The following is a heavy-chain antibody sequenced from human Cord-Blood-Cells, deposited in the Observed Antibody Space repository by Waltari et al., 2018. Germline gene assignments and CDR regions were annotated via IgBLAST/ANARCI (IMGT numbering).Heavy chain of an antibody. CDR1: GFTFDDYA. CDR2: IRWDGGST. Sequence: EVQLVESGGVVVQPGGSLRLSCAASGFTFDDYAMHWVSQAPGKGLEWDSLIRWDGGSTYYADFVKGRFTNTRDNSKTSLYLQMNSLRAEDTGLYYCARGGSGRDAFEIWGQGTMVTVSS. CDR3: ARGGSGRDAFEI. D-gene: IGHD2-15*01. J-gene: IGHJ3*02. V-gene: IGHV3-43D*03.